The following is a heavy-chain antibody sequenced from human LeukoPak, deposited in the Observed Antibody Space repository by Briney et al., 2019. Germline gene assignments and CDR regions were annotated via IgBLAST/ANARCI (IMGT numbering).Heavy chain of an antibody. CDR1: GFTFSSYG. D-gene: IGHD3-10*01. V-gene: IGHV3-30*18. CDR2: ISYDGSNK. J-gene: IGHJ6*02. CDR3: AKDRGFGEYTYGMDV. Sequence: TGGSLRLSCAASGFTFSSYGMHWVRQAPGKGLEWVAVISYDGSNKYYADSVKGRFTISRDNSKNTLYLQMNSLRAEGTAVYYCAKDRGFGEYTYGMDVWGQGTTVTVSS.